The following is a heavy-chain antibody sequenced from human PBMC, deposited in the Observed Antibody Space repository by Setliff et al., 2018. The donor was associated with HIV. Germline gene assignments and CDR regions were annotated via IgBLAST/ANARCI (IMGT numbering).Heavy chain of an antibody. J-gene: IGHJ6*02. D-gene: IGHD3-10*02. CDR1: GGTFSSYG. V-gene: IGHV1-69*13. CDR3: ARGQKMYFMITMLGGYYYYHMDV. CDR2: STPILDTT. Sequence: SVKVSCKASGGTFSSYGITWVRQAPGQGLEWMGGSTPILDTTNYAQKFQGRVTITADESTSTAYMELSSLRSEDTAVYYCARGQKMYFMITMLGGYYYYHMDVWGQGTTVTVS.